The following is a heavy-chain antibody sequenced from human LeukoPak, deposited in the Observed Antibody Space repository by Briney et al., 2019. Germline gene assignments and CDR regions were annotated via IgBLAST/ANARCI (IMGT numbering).Heavy chain of an antibody. CDR1: GYTFTGYY. D-gene: IGHD3-10*01. CDR2: INPNSGGT. J-gene: IGHJ4*02. V-gene: IGHV1-2*02. CDR3: ARDAGRLRSFIHYPFDY. Sequence: GASVKVSCKASGYTFTGYYMHWVRQAPGQGLEWMGWINPNSGGTNYAQKFQGRVTVTRDTSISTAYMELSRLRSDDTAVYYCARDAGRLRSFIHYPFDYWGQGTLVTVSS.